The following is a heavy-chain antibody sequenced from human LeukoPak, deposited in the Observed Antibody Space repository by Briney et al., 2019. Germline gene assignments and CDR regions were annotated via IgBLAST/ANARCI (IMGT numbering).Heavy chain of an antibody. CDR3: ARDSQQPFDY. CDR2: INHSGST. J-gene: IGHJ4*02. V-gene: IGHV4-34*01. D-gene: IGHD6-13*01. CDR1: GGSFSGYY. Sequence: SETLSLTCAVYGGSFSGYYWSWIRQPPGKGLEWIGEINHSGSTNYNPSLKSRVTISVDTSKNQFSLKLSSVTAADTAVYYCARDSQQPFDYWGQGTLVTVSS.